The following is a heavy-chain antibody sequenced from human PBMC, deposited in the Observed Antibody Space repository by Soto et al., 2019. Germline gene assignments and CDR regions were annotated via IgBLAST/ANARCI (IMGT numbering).Heavy chain of an antibody. V-gene: IGHV3-23*01. CDR3: ATAMEGDYYYYGMDV. CDR1: GFTFSSYA. CDR2: ISGSGGST. J-gene: IGHJ6*04. D-gene: IGHD3-10*01. Sequence: PGGSLRLSCAASGFTFSSYAMSWVRQAPGKGLEWVSAISGSGGSTYYADSVKGRFTIYRDNSKNTLYLQMNRLRDDDPAVYYCATAMEGDYYYYGMDVWGKGTTVTVSS.